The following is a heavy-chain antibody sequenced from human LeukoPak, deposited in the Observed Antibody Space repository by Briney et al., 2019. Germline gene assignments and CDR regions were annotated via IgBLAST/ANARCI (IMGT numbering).Heavy chain of an antibody. CDR1: EFTLNSYV. CDR3: ATGLYFDPTGYWICYFDS. J-gene: IGHJ4*02. D-gene: IGHD2-2*03. Sequence: PGGSLVLSCAASEFTLNSYVMSWVRQAPGKGLEWVSGFTGSDATTHYADSVKGRFTISRDNSGDTLYLQMNTLRAEDTAVYYCATGLYFDPTGYWICYFDSWGQGTVLTVST. V-gene: IGHV3-23*01. CDR2: FTGSDATT.